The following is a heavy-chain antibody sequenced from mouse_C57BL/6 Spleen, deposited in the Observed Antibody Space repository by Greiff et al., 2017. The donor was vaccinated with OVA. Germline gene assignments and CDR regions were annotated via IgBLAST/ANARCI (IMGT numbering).Heavy chain of an antibody. CDR3: ARRTTVADWYFDV. Sequence: VKLQQPGAELVRPGTSVKLSCKASGYTFTSYWMHWVKQRPGQGLEWIGVIDPSDSYTNYNQKFKGKATLTVDTSSSTAYMQLSSLTSEDSAVYYCARRTTVADWYFDVWGTGTTVTVSS. D-gene: IGHD1-1*01. J-gene: IGHJ1*03. CDR2: IDPSDSYT. CDR1: GYTFTSYW. V-gene: IGHV1-59*01.